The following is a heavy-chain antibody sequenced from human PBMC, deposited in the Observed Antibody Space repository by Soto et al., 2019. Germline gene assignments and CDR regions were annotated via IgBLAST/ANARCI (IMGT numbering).Heavy chain of an antibody. V-gene: IGHV1-69*01. CDR1: GGTFTNYV. J-gene: IGHJ5*02. CDR3: ARGRSSPNFDP. Sequence: QVQLVQSGAEVRKPGSSVKVSCQISGGTFTNYVISWLRQVPGQGLEWMGGLIPIFGAANLAQKFQGSVTITADESTSTVNMELSSLTSEDTAVYYCARGRSSPNFDPWGPGTLVTVSS. D-gene: IGHD6-6*01. CDR2: LIPIFGAA.